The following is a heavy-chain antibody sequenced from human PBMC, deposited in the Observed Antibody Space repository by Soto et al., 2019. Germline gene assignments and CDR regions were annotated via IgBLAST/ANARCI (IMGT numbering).Heavy chain of an antibody. D-gene: IGHD2-8*01. V-gene: IGHV1-2*04. CDR3: ARGHSTDWSNGVCSFFVTHERDV. CDR1: GYSFTDYH. Sequence: ASVKVSCKASGYSFTDYHIHWVRQAPGQGLEWLGRINPKSGGASTAQKFQGWVTMTMDRSISTVYMELTRLRSDDTPVSFCARGHSTDWSNGVCSFFVTHERDVWGQGTTFTV. J-gene: IGHJ6*02. CDR2: INPKSGGA.